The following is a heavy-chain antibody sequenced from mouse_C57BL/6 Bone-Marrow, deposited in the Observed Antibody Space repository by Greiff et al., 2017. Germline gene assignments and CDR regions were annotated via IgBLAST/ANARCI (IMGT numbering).Heavy chain of an antibody. J-gene: IGHJ2*01. CDR2: IYPGDGDT. D-gene: IGHD2-3*01. Sequence: VQLQQSGPELVKPGASVKISCKASGYAFSSSWMNWVKQRPGKGLEWIGRIYPGDGDTNYNGKFKGKATLTADKSSSTAYMQLSSLTSEDSAVYFCAVYDGPYGGFDYWGQGTTLTVSS. CDR3: AVYDGPYGGFDY. CDR1: GYAFSSSW. V-gene: IGHV1-82*01.